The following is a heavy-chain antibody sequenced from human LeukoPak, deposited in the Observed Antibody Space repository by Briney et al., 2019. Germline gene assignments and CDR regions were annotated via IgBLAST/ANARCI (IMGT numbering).Heavy chain of an antibody. J-gene: IGHJ4*02. V-gene: IGHV3-33*01. CDR1: GFTFSTYG. Sequence: SGGSLRLSCAASGFTFSTYGLHWVRQGPGKGLEWVALIWYDGSNKYYADSVKGRFTISRDNSENTLYLQMNSLRAEDTAVYYCARGEGSEWGQGTLVTVPS. CDR2: IWYDGSNK. CDR3: ARGEGSE.